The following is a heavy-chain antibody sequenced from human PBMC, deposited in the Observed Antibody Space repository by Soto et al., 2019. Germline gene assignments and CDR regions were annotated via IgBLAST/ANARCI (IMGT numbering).Heavy chain of an antibody. CDR2: ISGSGGST. J-gene: IGHJ4*02. CDR3: AKVPDPPSIQLWYTVWGYFDY. D-gene: IGHD5-18*01. Sequence: VGSLRLSCAASGFTFSSYAMSWVRQAPGKGLEWVSAISGSGGSTYYADSVKGRFTISRDNSKNTLYLQMNSLRAEDTAVYYCAKVPDPPSIQLWYTVWGYFDYCGQGTLVTVSS. CDR1: GFTFSSYA. V-gene: IGHV3-23*01.